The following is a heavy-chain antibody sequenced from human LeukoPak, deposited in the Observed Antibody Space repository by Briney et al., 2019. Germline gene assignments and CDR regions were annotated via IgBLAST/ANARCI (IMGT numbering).Heavy chain of an antibody. CDR2: IYPGDSDT. CDR3: ARGDASMATGFNY. Sequence: KRGESLKISCQTSGFTFTNYWIGWVRQMPGKGLEWMGIIYPGDSDTKYSPSFRGQVTMSADKSTSTAYLQWGSLKASDTAMYLCARGDASMATGFNYWGQGTLVTVSS. CDR1: GFTFTNYW. J-gene: IGHJ4*01. D-gene: IGHD6-6*01. V-gene: IGHV5-51*01.